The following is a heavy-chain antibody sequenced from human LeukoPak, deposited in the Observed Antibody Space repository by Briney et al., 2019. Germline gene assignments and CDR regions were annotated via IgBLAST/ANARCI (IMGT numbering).Heavy chain of an antibody. CDR3: AREVQLPKARDAFDI. Sequence: GGSMRLSCAASGFIFTDYWMHWVRQGPGKELVWLARISGDGRGTTYADSVKGRFTISRDNAKSTAFLQMNSLRAEDTAVYYCAREVQLPKARDAFDIWGQGTMVTVSS. D-gene: IGHD2-2*01. V-gene: IGHV3-74*01. J-gene: IGHJ3*02. CDR2: ISGDGRGT. CDR1: GFIFTDYW.